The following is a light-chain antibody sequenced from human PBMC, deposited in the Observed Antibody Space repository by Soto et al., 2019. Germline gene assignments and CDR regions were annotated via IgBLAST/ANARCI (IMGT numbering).Light chain of an antibody. V-gene: IGKV3-20*01. Sequence: VLTQSPGTLSLSPGDRATLSCRASQKIADNYLAWYQQKPGQAPRLIIYDASKRPTGIPERFSGSGSGTDFTLTIARLEPEDFAVYYCQEYDGAPITFGLGTRLEIK. J-gene: IGKJ5*01. CDR2: DAS. CDR3: QEYDGAPIT. CDR1: QKIADNY.